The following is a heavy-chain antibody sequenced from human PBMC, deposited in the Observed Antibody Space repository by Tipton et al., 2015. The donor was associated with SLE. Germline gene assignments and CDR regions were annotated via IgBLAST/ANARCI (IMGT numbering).Heavy chain of an antibody. V-gene: IGHV4-59*01. CDR2: IYYSGST. J-gene: IGHJ3*02. CDR1: GGSISSYY. CDR3: ARGGTTVTTAFDI. Sequence: TLSLTCTVSGGSISSYYWSWIRQPPGKGLEWIGYIYYSGSTNYNPSLKSRVTISVDTSKNQFSLKLSSVTAADTAVYYCARGGTTVTTAFDIWGQGTMVTVPS. D-gene: IGHD4-17*01.